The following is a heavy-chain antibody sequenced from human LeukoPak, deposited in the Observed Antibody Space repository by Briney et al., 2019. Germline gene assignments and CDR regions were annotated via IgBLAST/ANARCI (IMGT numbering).Heavy chain of an antibody. J-gene: IGHJ6*02. D-gene: IGHD6-13*01. CDR1: GFTFSSYE. Sequence: GGSLRLSCAASGFTFSSYEMNWVRQAPGKGLEWVSSISSSSSYIYYADSVKGRFTISRDNAKNSLYLQMNNLRAEDTAVYYCARDGSSSSWYPVDYYYCMDVWGQGTTVTVSS. CDR2: ISSSSSYI. CDR3: ARDGSSSSWYPVDYYYCMDV. V-gene: IGHV3-21*01.